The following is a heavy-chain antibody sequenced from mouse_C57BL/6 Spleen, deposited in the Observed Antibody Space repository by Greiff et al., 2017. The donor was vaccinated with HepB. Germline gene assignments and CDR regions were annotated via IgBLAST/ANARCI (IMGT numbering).Heavy chain of an antibody. D-gene: IGHD2-12*01. V-gene: IGHV1-82*01. CDR1: GYAFSSSW. CDR3: APLRPYYAMDY. Sequence: QVQLQHSGPELVKPGASVKISCKASGYAFSSSWMNWVKQRPGKGLEWIGRIYPGDGDTNYNGKFKGKATLTADKSSSTAYMQLSSLTSEDSAVYFCAPLRPYYAMDYWGQGTSVTVSS. J-gene: IGHJ4*01. CDR2: IYPGDGDT.